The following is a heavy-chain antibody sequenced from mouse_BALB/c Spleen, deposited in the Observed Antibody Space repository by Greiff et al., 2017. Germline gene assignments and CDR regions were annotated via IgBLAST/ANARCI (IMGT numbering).Heavy chain of an antibody. D-gene: IGHD2-1*01. V-gene: IGHV7-3*02. Sequence: EVKLMESGGGLVQPGGSLRLSCATSGFTFTDYYMSWVRQPPGKALEWLGFIRNKANGYTTEYSASVKGRFTISRDNSQSLLYLQMNTLGAEDSATYFCARAYGNYVYYCAMDYWGQGNSGTVSS. J-gene: IGHJ4*01. CDR1: GFTFTDYY. CDR2: IRNKANGYTT. CDR3: ARAYGNYVYYCAMDY.